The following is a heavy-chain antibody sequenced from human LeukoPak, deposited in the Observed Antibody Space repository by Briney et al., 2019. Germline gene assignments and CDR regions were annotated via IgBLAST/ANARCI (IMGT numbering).Heavy chain of an antibody. CDR2: FDPEDGET. J-gene: IGHJ4*02. Sequence: GASVKVSCKVSGYTLTELSMHWVRQAPGKGLEWMGGFDPEDGETIYAQKFQGRVTMTEDTSTDTAYIELSSLRSEDTAVYYCATTLAAAGFFDYWGQGTLVTVSS. CDR1: GYTLTELS. CDR3: ATTLAAAGFFDY. D-gene: IGHD6-13*01. V-gene: IGHV1-24*01.